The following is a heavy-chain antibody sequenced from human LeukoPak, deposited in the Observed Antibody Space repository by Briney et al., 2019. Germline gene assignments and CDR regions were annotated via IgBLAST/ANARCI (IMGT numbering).Heavy chain of an antibody. CDR1: RFSFSNYA. Sequence: GGSLRLSCAASRFSFSNYAMHWVRQAPGKGLEWVSYIDSSGSNIHYADSVKGRFTISRDNAKNSLYLQMNSLRAEDTAVYYCARTKEMASISYFDSWGQGTLVTVSS. CDR3: ARTKEMASISYFDS. D-gene: IGHD5-24*01. CDR2: IDSSGSNI. V-gene: IGHV3-48*03. J-gene: IGHJ4*02.